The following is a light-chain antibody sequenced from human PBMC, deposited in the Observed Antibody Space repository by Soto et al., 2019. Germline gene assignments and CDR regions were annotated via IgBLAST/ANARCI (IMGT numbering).Light chain of an antibody. Sequence: QSALTQPPSVSGAPGQRVTISCTGSSSNIGAGYDVHWYQQLPGTAPKPLIYGDSNRPSGVPDRFSGSKSGTSASLAITGLQAEDEADYYCQSHDSSLSVLYVFGTGTKVTVL. V-gene: IGLV1-40*01. CDR3: QSHDSSLSVLYV. J-gene: IGLJ1*01. CDR1: SSNIGAGYD. CDR2: GDS.